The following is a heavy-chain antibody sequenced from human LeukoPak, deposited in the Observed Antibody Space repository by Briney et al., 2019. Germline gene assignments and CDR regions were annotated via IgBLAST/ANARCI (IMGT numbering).Heavy chain of an antibody. CDR2: IYYSGST. D-gene: IGHD1-26*01. CDR1: GGSVSSYY. CDR3: ARVRLSGTYLDAFDI. J-gene: IGHJ3*02. Sequence: PSETLSLTCTVSGGSVSSYYWSWIRHPPGKGLEWLGYIYYSGSTNYNPSLKSRVTISVDTSKNQFSLKLNSITTADTAVYYCARVRLSGTYLDAFDIWGQGTMVTVSS. V-gene: IGHV4-59*02.